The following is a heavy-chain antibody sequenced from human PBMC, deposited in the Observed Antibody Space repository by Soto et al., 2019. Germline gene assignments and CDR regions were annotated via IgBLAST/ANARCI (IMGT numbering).Heavy chain of an antibody. CDR2: ISGSGGST. CDR3: AKDGGLYCSSTSCPYYFDY. CDR1: GFTFSSYA. J-gene: IGHJ4*02. Sequence: PVGSLRLSCAASGFTFSSYAMSWVRQAPGKGLEWVSAISGSGGSTYYADSVKGRFTISRDNSKNTLYLQMNSLRAEDTAVYYCAKDGGLYCSSTSCPYYFDYWGQGTLVTVSS. V-gene: IGHV3-23*01. D-gene: IGHD2-2*01.